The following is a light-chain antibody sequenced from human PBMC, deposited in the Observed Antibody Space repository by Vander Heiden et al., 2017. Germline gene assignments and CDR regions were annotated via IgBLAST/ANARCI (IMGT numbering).Light chain of an antibody. CDR1: QSISNY. Sequence: DIQMTQSPSSLSASVGDRVTITCRASQSISNYLNWYQQKPGRAPKLLIYAASSLQSGVPSRFSGSGSGTDFTLTISSLQPEDFATYYCQQSYNTPSTFGQGTKLEIK. CDR3: QQSYNTPST. V-gene: IGKV1-39*01. J-gene: IGKJ2*01. CDR2: AAS.